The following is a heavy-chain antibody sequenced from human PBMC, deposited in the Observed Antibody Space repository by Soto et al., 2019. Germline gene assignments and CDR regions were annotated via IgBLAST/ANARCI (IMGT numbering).Heavy chain of an antibody. CDR1: GGTFRSYG. J-gene: IGHJ3*02. V-gene: IGHV1-69*12. CDR3: AKDRGRGGYCSGGSCYARNDAFDM. CDR2: IIPMFGTP. Sequence: QVQLVQSGAEVKKPGSSLRVSCKASGGTFRSYGFSWVRQAPGQGLEWMGGIIPMFGTPNYAQKVQGRVTITADESTSTVYMELSSLRSEDTAVYYCAKDRGRGGYCSGGSCYARNDAFDMWGQGKRVIVSA. D-gene: IGHD2-15*01.